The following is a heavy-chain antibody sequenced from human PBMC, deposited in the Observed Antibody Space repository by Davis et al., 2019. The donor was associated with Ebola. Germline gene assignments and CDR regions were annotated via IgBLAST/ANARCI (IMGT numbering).Heavy chain of an antibody. V-gene: IGHV1-69*13. D-gene: IGHD3-16*02. CDR1: GGTFSSYA. CDR3: AKEAITFGGVIVPNWFDP. CDR2: IIPIFGTA. J-gene: IGHJ5*02. Sequence: SVKVSCKASGGTFSSYAISWVRQASGQGLEWMGGIIPIFGTANYAQKFQGRVTITADESTRTACMEMSRLRSEDTAVYYCAKEAITFGGVIVPNWFDPWGQGTLVTVSS.